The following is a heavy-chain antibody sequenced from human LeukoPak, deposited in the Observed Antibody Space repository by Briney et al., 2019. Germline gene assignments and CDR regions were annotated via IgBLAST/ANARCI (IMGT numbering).Heavy chain of an antibody. Sequence: GGSLRLSCAASGFTFSSYAMSWVRQAPGKGLEWVSAISGSGGSTYYADSVKGRFTISRDNSKNTLYLQMNSLRADDTAVYYCVRRGIGIGWGDYWGQGTLVTVSS. CDR1: GFTFSSYA. CDR2: ISGSGGST. V-gene: IGHV3-23*01. CDR3: VRRGIGIGWGDY. J-gene: IGHJ4*02. D-gene: IGHD3-16*02.